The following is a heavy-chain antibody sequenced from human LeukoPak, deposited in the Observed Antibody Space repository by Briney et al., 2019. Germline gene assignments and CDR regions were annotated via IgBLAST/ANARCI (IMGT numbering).Heavy chain of an antibody. CDR1: GFTFSSYA. CDR2: ISYDGSNK. V-gene: IGHV3-30-3*01. CDR3: ARDRRGNRWIQLNYYYGMDV. J-gene: IGHJ6*02. D-gene: IGHD5-18*01. Sequence: GGSLRLSCAASGFTFSSYAMHWVRQAPGKGLEWVAVISYDGSNKYYADSVKGRFTISRDNSKNTLYLQMNSLRAEDTAVYYCARDRRGNRWIQLNYYYGMDVWGQGTTVTVSS.